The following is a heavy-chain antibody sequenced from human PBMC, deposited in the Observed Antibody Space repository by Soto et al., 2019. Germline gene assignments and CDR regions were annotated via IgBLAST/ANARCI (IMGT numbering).Heavy chain of an antibody. D-gene: IGHD1-1*01. CDR1: GGSISSYY. V-gene: IGHV4-59*08. J-gene: IGHJ4*02. Sequence: SETLSLTCTVSGGSISSYYWSWIRQPPGKGLEWIGYIYYSGSTNYNPSLKSRVTISVDTSNNQFSLRLSSVTAADTAVYYCARHLRRDGYNYYFDYWGQGTLVTVSS. CDR3: ARHLRRDGYNYYFDY. CDR2: IYYSGST.